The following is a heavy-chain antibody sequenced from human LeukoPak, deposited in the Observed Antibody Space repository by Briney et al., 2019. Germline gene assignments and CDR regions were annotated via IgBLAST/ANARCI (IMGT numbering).Heavy chain of an antibody. CDR1: GYTFTGYY. J-gene: IGHJ4*02. CDR2: INPNSGGT. CDR3: ARDSVYYDSSFQIDY. Sequence: ASVKVSCKASGYTFTGYYMHWVRQAPGLELEWMGWINPNSGGTNYAQKFQGRVTMTRDTSISTAYMELSRLRSDDTAVYYCARDSVYYDSSFQIDYWGQGTLVTVSS. D-gene: IGHD3-22*01. V-gene: IGHV1-2*02.